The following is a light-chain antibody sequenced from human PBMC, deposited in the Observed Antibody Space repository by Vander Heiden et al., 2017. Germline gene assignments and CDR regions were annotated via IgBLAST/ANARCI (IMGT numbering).Light chain of an antibody. V-gene: IGKV3-11*01. J-gene: IGKJ4*01. Sequence: EIVLTQSPATLSLSPGERATLSCRASQSVSSYLAWYQQKPGQAPRLLIYDASNRATGIPDRFSGSGSGTDFTLTISGLEPEDFAVYYWQQRSYWLNFGAGTKVEIK. CDR2: DAS. CDR1: QSVSSY. CDR3: QQRSYWLN.